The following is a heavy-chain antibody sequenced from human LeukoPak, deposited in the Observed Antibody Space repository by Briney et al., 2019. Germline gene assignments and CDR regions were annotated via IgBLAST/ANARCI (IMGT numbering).Heavy chain of an antibody. J-gene: IGHJ4*02. Sequence: GGSLRLSCAASGFTFSTYWMSWVRQAPGKGLEWVAIINQDGSQKYYVDSVKGRFPISRDNAKNSLYLQMDSLRVEDTAVYHCAKDVAWGRMDLWGQGTLATVSS. CDR1: GFTFSTYW. D-gene: IGHD3/OR15-3a*01. V-gene: IGHV3-7*01. CDR3: AKDVAWGRMDL. CDR2: INQDGSQK.